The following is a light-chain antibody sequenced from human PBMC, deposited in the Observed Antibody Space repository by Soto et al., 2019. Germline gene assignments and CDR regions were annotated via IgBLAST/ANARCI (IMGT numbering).Light chain of an antibody. CDR1: QSVSSY. CDR3: QQRSNWPPAIT. J-gene: IGKJ5*01. V-gene: IGKV3-11*01. Sequence: EIVLTQSPATQSLSPGERATLSGRASQSVSSYLAWYQQKPGQAPRLLIYDASNRATGIPARFSGSGSGTDFTLTISSLEPEDFAVYYCQQRSNWPPAITFGQGTRLEIK. CDR2: DAS.